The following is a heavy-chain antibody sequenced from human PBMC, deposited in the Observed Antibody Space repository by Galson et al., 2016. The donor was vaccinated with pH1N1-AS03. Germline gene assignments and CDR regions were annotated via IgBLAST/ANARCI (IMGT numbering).Heavy chain of an antibody. D-gene: IGHD1/OR15-1a*01. CDR2: SYHTGST. J-gene: IGHJ4*02. CDR3: VRSPRLISAAGTFPSRFDF. Sequence: SETLSLTCTVFGYSMTSGYFWGWIRQPPGKGLEWIGSSYHTGSTYYNPSLKSRVVMSVDTAKNQFSLNLNSVTAAATALYYCVRSPRLISAAGTFPSRFDFWGQGIMVAVSS. V-gene: IGHV4-38-2*02. CDR1: GYSMTSGYF.